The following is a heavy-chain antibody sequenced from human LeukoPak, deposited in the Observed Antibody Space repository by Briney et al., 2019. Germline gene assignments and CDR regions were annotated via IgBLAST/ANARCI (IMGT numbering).Heavy chain of an antibody. CDR3: ASEDPVPGSNYFDY. D-gene: IGHD3-10*01. J-gene: IGHJ4*02. CDR1: GYSFSNYW. CDR2: IYPDDSDT. Sequence: GESLKISCKGSGYSFSNYWIGWVRLMPGKGLEWMGIIYPDDSDTRYSPSFQGQVTISADKSISTAYLQWSSLKASDTAMYYCASEDPVPGSNYFDYWGQGILVTVSS. V-gene: IGHV5-51*01.